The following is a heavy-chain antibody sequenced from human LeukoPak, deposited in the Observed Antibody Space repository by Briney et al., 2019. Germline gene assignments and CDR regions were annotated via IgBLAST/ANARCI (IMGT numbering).Heavy chain of an antibody. V-gene: IGHV1-8*01. CDR2: MNPNSGNT. D-gene: IGHD6-13*01. J-gene: IGHJ6*03. Sequence: VSVKVSCKASGYTFTSYDINWVRQATGQGLEWMGWMNPNSGNTGYAQKFQGRVTITRNTSISTAYMELSSLRSEDTAVYYCARKGSSGPPTWYYYMDVWGKGTTVTVSS. CDR1: GYTFTSYD. CDR3: ARKGSSGPPTWYYYMDV.